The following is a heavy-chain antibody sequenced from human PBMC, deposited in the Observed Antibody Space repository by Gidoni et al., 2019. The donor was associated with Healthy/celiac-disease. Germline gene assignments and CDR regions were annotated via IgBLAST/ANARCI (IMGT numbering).Heavy chain of an antibody. CDR2: IYHSGST. V-gene: IGHV4-38-2*02. D-gene: IGHD3-22*01. Sequence: QVQLQESGPGLVKPSETLSLTCTVSGYSISSGYYWGWLRQPPGKGLEWIGSIYHSGSTYYNPSLKSRVTISVDTSKNQFSLKLSSVTAADTAVYYCARELYYYDSSGPEYFQHWGQGTLVTVSS. CDR1: GYSISSGYY. CDR3: ARELYYYDSSGPEYFQH. J-gene: IGHJ1*01.